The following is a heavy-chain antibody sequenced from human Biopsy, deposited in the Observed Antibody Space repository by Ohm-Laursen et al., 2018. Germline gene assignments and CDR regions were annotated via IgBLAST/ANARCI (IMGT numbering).Heavy chain of an antibody. CDR3: AKDPASGSGYYWYFDF. CDR1: GFTFSSYA. Sequence: SLRLSCTASGFTFSSYAMNWVRQAPGEGLEWVSGISWNSGNIGYADSVKGRFTISRDNAKNSVYLQKKSLRAEDTGFYYCAKDPASGSGYYWYFDFWGRGTLVTVSS. D-gene: IGHD3-3*01. V-gene: IGHV3-9*01. J-gene: IGHJ2*01. CDR2: ISWNSGNI.